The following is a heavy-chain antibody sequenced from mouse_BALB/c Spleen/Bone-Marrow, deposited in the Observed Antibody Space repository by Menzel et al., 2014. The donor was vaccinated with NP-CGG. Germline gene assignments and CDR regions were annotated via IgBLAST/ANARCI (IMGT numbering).Heavy chain of an antibody. D-gene: IGHD1-1*01. CDR1: GYTFTSYT. V-gene: IGHV1-4*01. CDR3: TRESLYGSNYY. J-gene: IGHJ2*01. Sequence: QVQLQQPGAELARPGASVKMSCKASGYTFTSYTMHWVKQRPGQGLEWIGYINPSSGYTNYNQKFKDKATLTADKSSSTAYMQLSSLTSEDSAVYYCTRESLYGSNYYWGQGTTLTVFS. CDR2: INPSSGYT.